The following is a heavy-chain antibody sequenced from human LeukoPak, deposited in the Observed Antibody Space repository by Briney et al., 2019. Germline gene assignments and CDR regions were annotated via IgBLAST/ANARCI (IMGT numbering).Heavy chain of an antibody. CDR1: GDSISSGHY. CDR3: ARTSSVDTALVGVHWFDP. D-gene: IGHD5-18*01. J-gene: IGHJ5*02. Sequence: SETLSLTSAVSGDSISSGHYWAWIRQPPGKGLEWIGSIFHSGSTYRNPSLRSRVTISLNTSKNQFSLILSSMTAADTAVYYCARTSSVDTALVGVHWFDPWGQGTLVTVSS. V-gene: IGHV4-38-2*01. CDR2: IFHSGST.